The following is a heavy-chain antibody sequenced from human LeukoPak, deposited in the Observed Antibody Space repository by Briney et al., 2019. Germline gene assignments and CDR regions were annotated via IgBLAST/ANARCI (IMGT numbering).Heavy chain of an antibody. Sequence: PSETLSLTCAVYGGSISNYYWSWIRQPPGKGLEWIGEINHRGGTNYHPSLKSRVTISIDTSHYQFSLKLNSVTAADTAVYYCARVPLQFQEPFDYWGQGTLVTVSS. CDR2: INHRGGT. J-gene: IGHJ4*02. D-gene: IGHD5-24*01. V-gene: IGHV4-34*01. CDR1: GGSISNYY. CDR3: ARVPLQFQEPFDY.